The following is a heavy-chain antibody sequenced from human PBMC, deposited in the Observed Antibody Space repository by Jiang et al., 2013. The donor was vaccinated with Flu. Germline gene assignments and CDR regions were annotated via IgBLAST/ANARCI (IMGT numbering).Heavy chain of an antibody. CDR1: GFTFSNYA. CDR3: AKKSGTGWTPFDS. D-gene: IGHD6-19*01. V-gene: IGHV3-23*04. CDR2: VNNTGGTT. Sequence: QLVESGGGLIQPGGSLRLSCVASGFTFSNYAMSWVRQAPGKGLQWLSTVNNTGGTTSYADSVKGRFTISRDNSKNTLYVQMNSLRAEDTATYYCAKKSGTGWTPFDSWGQGTLVTASS. J-gene: IGHJ4*02.